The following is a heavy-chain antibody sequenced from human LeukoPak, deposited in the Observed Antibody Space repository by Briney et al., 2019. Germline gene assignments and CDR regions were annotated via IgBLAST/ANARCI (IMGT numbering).Heavy chain of an antibody. D-gene: IGHD2-21*02. J-gene: IGHJ4*02. Sequence: PGGSLRLSCVASGFTFSSFGIHWVRQAPGKGLEWVAVISYDGNKRYYADSVKGRFTVSRDNSMNTLYLEMHGLRAEDTAVYYCAGDGCGGDCFNFDCSGQGTLVTVSS. CDR3: AGDGCGGDCFNFDC. CDR1: GFTFSSFG. CDR2: ISYDGNKR. V-gene: IGHV3-33*01.